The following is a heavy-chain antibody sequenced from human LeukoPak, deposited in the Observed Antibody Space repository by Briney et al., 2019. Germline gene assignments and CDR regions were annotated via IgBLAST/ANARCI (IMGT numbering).Heavy chain of an antibody. J-gene: IGHJ4*02. CDR3: AREPYGESYFDY. D-gene: IGHD4-17*01. Sequence: AGGSLRLSCAASGFTFSSYAMHWVRQAPGKGLEWVAVISYDGSNKYYADSVKGRFTISRDNSKNTLYLQMNSLRAEDTAVYYCAREPYGESYFDYWGQGTLVTVSS. CDR2: ISYDGSNK. V-gene: IGHV3-30-3*01. CDR1: GFTFSSYA.